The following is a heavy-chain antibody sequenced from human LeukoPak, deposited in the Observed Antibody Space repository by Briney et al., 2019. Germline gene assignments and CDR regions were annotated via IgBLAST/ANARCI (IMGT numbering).Heavy chain of an antibody. V-gene: IGHV4-34*01. CDR2: INHSGST. Sequence: GSLRLSCAASGFTFSSYAMSWIRQPPGKGLEWIGEINHSGSTNYNPSLKSRVTISVDTSKNQFSLKLSSVTAADTAVYYCARVTIVVVPAAIAGYFDYWGQGTLVTVSS. J-gene: IGHJ4*02. D-gene: IGHD2-2*02. CDR3: ARVTIVVVPAAIAGYFDY. CDR1: GFTFSSYA.